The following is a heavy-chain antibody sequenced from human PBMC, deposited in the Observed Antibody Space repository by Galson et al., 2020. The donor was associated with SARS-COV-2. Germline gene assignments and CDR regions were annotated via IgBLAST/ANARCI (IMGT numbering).Heavy chain of an antibody. D-gene: IGHD3-10*01. Sequence: GESLKISCKGAGYRFSNYWIAWVRQMPGKGLEWMGIIYPGDSRTRNSPSFQGQVTISADKSISTAYLQWSGLKASDTAMYYCARHFDYYGSGSYTFLDYWGQGTLVTVSS. V-gene: IGHV5-51*01. CDR3: ARHFDYYGSGSYTFLDY. CDR2: IYPGDSRT. CDR1: GYRFSNYW. J-gene: IGHJ4*02.